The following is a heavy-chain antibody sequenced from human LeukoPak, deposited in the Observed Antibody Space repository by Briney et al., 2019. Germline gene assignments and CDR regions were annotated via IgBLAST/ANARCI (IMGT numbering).Heavy chain of an antibody. V-gene: IGHV3-66*01. D-gene: IGHD3-22*01. CDR2: IYNADTT. J-gene: IGHJ4*02. CDR3: VDYHSGGYFY. Sequence: GGSLRLSGAASEFTVNSNYMSWVRQAPGKGLEWVSVIYNADTTYYADSVKGRFTISRDNSKNTLYLQMNSLRAEDTAVYYCVDYHSGGYFYWGQGTLVSVSS. CDR1: EFTVNSNY.